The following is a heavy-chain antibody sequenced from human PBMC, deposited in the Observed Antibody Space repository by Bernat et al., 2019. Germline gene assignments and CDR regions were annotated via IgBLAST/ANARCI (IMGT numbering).Heavy chain of an antibody. J-gene: IGHJ4*02. Sequence: EVQFVESGGGLVQPGGSLRLSCSVSGFTFSSSYMHWVRQAAGKGPEYISSISGNGDITYYADSVKGRFTVSRDNSKNTLHLQMSSVGTEDTAVYYCVRDRAIDYWGQGILVTVSS. D-gene: IGHD5-18*01. CDR1: GFTFSSSY. CDR2: ISGNGDIT. V-gene: IGHV3-64D*06. CDR3: VRDRAIDY.